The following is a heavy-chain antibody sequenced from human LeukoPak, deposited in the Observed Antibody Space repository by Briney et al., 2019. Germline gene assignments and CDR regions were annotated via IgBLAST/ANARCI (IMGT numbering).Heavy chain of an antibody. J-gene: IGHJ4*02. CDR2: ILHDGGNK. Sequence: GGSLRLSCAASGLHFSSYGMLWVPQAPGKGLVWVAFILHDGGNKDYADHVKSRFTISRDNAKNTLDVHMNSRRSEDAGVYYCANDWRSGGDYWGQGTLVTVSS. V-gene: IGHV3-30*02. CDR1: GLHFSSYG. CDR3: ANDWRSGGDY. D-gene: IGHD1-1*01.